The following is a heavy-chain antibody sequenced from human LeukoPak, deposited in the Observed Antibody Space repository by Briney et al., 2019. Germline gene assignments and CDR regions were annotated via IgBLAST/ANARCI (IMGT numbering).Heavy chain of an antibody. Sequence: GGSLRLSCAASGFTFSSYAMHWVRQAPGKGLEWVAVISYDGSNKYHADSVKGRFTISRDNSKNTLYLQMNSLRADDTAVYYCAKERQTGDYFTSDFWGQGTLVTVSS. V-gene: IGHV3-30-3*01. D-gene: IGHD4-17*01. CDR3: AKERQTGDYFTSDF. J-gene: IGHJ4*02. CDR1: GFTFSSYA. CDR2: ISYDGSNK.